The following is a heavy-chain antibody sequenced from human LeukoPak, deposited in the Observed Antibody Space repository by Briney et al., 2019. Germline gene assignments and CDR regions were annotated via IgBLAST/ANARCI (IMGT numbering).Heavy chain of an antibody. D-gene: IGHD6-19*01. V-gene: IGHV3-15*01. CDR1: GFTFSNAW. CDR2: IKSKTDGGTS. J-gene: IGHJ4*02. CDR3: AGLARGY. Sequence: GGSLRLSCAASGFTFSNAWMSWVRQAPGKGLEWVGRIKSKTDGGTSDYAAPVKGRFTISRDDSKSTLYLQMNSLKTEDTAVYYYAGLARGYWGQGTLVTVSS.